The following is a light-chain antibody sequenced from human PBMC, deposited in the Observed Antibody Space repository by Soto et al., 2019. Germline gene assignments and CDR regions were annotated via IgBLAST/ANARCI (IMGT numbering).Light chain of an antibody. CDR1: SSDIGSYDH. Sequence: QSALTQPASVSGSPGQSITISCSGTSSDIGSYDHVAWYQQFPGKSPKLIIYAVSDRPSGVSDRFSGSNSGISASLTISGLQTEEDADYYSTSKTARQSELFGTGTKVTVL. CDR3: TSKTARQSEL. J-gene: IGLJ1*01. V-gene: IGLV2-14*03. CDR2: AVS.